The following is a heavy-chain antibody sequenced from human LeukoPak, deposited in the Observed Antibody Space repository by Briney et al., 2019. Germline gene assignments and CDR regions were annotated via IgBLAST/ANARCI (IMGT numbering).Heavy chain of an antibody. CDR1: GFTFSSYA. CDR2: ISYDGSNK. J-gene: IGHJ4*02. D-gene: IGHD6-13*01. CDR3: AEVGMSGTLF. Sequence: GGSLRLSCAASGFTFSSYAMHWVRQAPGKGLEWVAVISYDGSNKYYADSVKGRFTISRDNPKNTLYLQMNSLRAEDTAVYYCAEVGMSGTLFWGQGTLVTVSS. V-gene: IGHV3-30-3*01.